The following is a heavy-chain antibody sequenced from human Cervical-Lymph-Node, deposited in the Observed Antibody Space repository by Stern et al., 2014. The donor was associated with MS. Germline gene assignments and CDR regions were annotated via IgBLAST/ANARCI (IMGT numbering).Heavy chain of an antibody. CDR2: TYYSGAT. Sequence: QLQLQESRPGLVKPSETLSLTCTVSGVSISNYFWNWIRQPPGKGLECIGSTYYSGATNYNPSLKSRVTISVDTSKNQFSLKLHSVTAADTAVYYCARDLSDWGQGTLVTVSS. CDR1: GVSISNYF. CDR3: ARDLSD. J-gene: IGHJ4*02. V-gene: IGHV4-59*01. D-gene: IGHD2/OR15-2a*01.